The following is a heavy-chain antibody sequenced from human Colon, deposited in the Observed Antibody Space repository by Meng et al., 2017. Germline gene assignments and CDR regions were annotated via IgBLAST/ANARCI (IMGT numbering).Heavy chain of an antibody. V-gene: IGHV4-30-4*01. Sequence: VQLQASGPGRVKPSQPLSLTRTVSGDSFNSPDYYWSWIRQPPEKGLEWIGYIYYSGSTYYNPSLKSRVSISGDTSNKQFSLKLTSVTAADTAVYYCARSPYSGSALPFFDYWGQGSLVTVSS. CDR3: ARSPYSGSALPFFDY. D-gene: IGHD1-26*01. CDR1: GDSFNSPDYY. CDR2: IYYSGST. J-gene: IGHJ4*02.